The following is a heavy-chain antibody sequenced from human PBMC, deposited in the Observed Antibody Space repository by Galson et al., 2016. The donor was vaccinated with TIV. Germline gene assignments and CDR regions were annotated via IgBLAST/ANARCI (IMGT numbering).Heavy chain of an antibody. CDR2: IYPDDSDT. CDR1: GSNFPIYW. Sequence: QSGAEVTKPGESLKISCKGSGSNFPIYWIGWVRQMPGKGLEWVGVIYPDDSDTRYSPTFQGQVIISADKSTTTAYLQWSSLKASDTAMYYCARVSRREVTDWYFDLWAVAPWSLSPQ. CDR3: ARVSRREVTDWYFDL. D-gene: IGHD2-21*02. J-gene: IGHJ2*01. V-gene: IGHV5-51*03.